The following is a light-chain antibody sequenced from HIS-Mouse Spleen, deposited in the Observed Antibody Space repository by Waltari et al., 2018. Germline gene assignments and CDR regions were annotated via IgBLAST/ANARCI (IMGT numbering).Light chain of an antibody. Sequence: QSALTQPPSASGSPGQSVTISCTGTSSDVGGYNYVSWYQQHPGKAPKLMIYEVSKRPPGVPDRFSGSKSGNTASLTVSGLQAEDEADYYCSSYAGSNNFENVVFGGGTKLTVL. V-gene: IGLV2-8*01. CDR3: SSYAGSNNFENVV. CDR1: SSDVGGYNY. J-gene: IGLJ2*01. CDR2: EVS.